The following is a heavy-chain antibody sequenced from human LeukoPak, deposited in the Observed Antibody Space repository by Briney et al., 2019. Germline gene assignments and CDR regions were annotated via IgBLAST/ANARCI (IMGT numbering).Heavy chain of an antibody. Sequence: GGSLRLSCVASGFTVSNKYMSWVRQAPGKGLEWVSVLYNAGSTYYADSVKGRFTISRDNSKNTLYLQMYSLRAEDTAVYYCAGGTTAFDYWGQGTLVTVSS. CDR2: LYNAGST. CDR1: GFTVSNKY. CDR3: AGGTTAFDY. V-gene: IGHV3-53*01. J-gene: IGHJ4*02. D-gene: IGHD1-7*01.